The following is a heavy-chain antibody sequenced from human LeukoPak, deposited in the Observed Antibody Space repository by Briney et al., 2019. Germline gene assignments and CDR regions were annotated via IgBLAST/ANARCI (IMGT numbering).Heavy chain of an antibody. CDR3: ARRTDAYNDFDH. CDR2: IYPGDSDT. V-gene: IGHV5-51*01. J-gene: IGHJ4*02. D-gene: IGHD5-24*01. CDR1: GYSFTKYW. Sequence: GESLKISCKGSGYSFTKYWIGWVRQMPGKGLEWMGIIYPGDSDTRYSPSFQGQVTISADKPISTAYLQWSSLKASDSAMYYCARRTDAYNDFDHWGQGTLVTVSS.